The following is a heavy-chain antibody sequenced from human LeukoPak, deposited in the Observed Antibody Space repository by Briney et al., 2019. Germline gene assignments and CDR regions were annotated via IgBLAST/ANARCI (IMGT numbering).Heavy chain of an antibody. V-gene: IGHV4-59*01. J-gene: IGHJ3*02. CDR1: GGSISSYY. CDR3: ARVGFRGVSSYAFDI. CDR2: IYYSGST. D-gene: IGHD6-13*01. Sequence: SETLSLTCTVSGGSISSYYWSWIRQPPGKRLEWIGYIYYSGSTNYNPSLKSRVTISVDTSKNQFSLKLSSVTAADTAVYYCARVGFRGVSSYAFDIWGQGTMVTVSS.